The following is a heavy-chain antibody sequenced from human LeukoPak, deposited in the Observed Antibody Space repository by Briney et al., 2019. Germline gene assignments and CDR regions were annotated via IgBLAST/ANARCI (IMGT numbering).Heavy chain of an antibody. J-gene: IGHJ4*02. CDR2: ISWNSGSI. CDR3: AKDISGGGSDVHGLDY. Sequence: GGSLRLSCAASGFTLDDYAMHWVRQAPGKGLEWVSGISWNSGSIGYADSVKGRFTITRDNAKNSLYLQMNSLRAEAMALYYCAKDISGGGSDVHGLDYWGQGTLVTVSS. CDR1: GFTLDDYA. D-gene: IGHD7-27*01. V-gene: IGHV3-9*03.